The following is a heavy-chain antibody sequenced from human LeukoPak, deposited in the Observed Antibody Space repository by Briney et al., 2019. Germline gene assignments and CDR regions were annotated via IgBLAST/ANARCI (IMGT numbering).Heavy chain of an antibody. J-gene: IGHJ5*02. CDR3: ARGRVPTAT. CDR2: IYYSEST. CDR1: GASISSYY. V-gene: IGHV4-59*01. Sequence: SETLSLTCTVSGASISSYYWSWIRQPPGKGLEWIGYIYYSESTNYNPSLKGRVTISVDTSKNHFSLKLTSVTAADTAVYYCARGRVPTATWGQGTLVTVSS. D-gene: IGHD2-2*01.